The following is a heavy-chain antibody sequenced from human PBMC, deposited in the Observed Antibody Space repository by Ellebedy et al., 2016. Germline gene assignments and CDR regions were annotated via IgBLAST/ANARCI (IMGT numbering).Heavy chain of an antibody. J-gene: IGHJ4*02. V-gene: IGHV4-31*03. Sequence: SETLSLTXTVSGGSISSGGYYWSWIRQHPGKGLEWIGYIYYSGSTYYNPSLKSRVTISVDTSKNQFSLKLSSVTAADTAVYYCARGRWFGELPTLWGQGTLVTVSS. CDR2: IYYSGST. D-gene: IGHD3-10*01. CDR1: GGSISSGGYY. CDR3: ARGRWFGELPTL.